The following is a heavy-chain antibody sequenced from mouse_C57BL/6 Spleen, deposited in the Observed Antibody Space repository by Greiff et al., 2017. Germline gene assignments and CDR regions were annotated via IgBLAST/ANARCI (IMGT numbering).Heavy chain of an antibody. D-gene: IGHD1-1*01. CDR3: ARDPGYGSIYLYWYFDV. Sequence: DVHLVESEGGLVQPGSSMKLSCTASGFTFSDYYMAWVRQVPEKGLEWVANINYDGSSTYYLDSLKSRFIISRDNAKNILYLQMSSLKSEDTATYYCARDPGYGSIYLYWYFDVWGTGTTGTVSS. CDR2: INYDGSST. J-gene: IGHJ1*03. CDR1: GFTFSDYY. V-gene: IGHV5-16*01.